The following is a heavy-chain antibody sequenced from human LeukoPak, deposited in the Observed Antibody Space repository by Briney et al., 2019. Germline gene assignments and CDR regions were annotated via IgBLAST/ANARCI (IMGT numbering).Heavy chain of an antibody. CDR1: GFTFSSYA. J-gene: IGHJ5*02. D-gene: IGHD3-10*01. V-gene: IGHV3-23*01. CDR2: ISGSGGST. Sequence: PGGSLRLSCAASGFTFSSYAMSWVRQAPGKGLEWVSAISGSGGSTYYADSVKGRFTISRDNSKNTLYLQMNSLKTEDTAVYYCTTDSPTTDYYGSGSYSPWGQGALVTVSA. CDR3: TTDSPTTDYYGSGSYSP.